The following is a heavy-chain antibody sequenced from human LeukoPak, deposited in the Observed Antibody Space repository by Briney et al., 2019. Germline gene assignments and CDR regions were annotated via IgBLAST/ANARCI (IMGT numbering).Heavy chain of an antibody. CDR2: IKRKTDGGTT. V-gene: IGHV3-15*01. D-gene: IGHD2-15*01. J-gene: IGHJ4*02. Sequence: GGSLRLSCVVSGFTFDKAWMSWVRQAPGKGLEWVGRIKRKTDGGTTDYAAPVKGRFTISRDDSKNTLYLQMNSLKTEDTALYYCTTDGYCSGGSCYSGVDWGQGTLVTVSS. CDR3: TTDGYCSGGSCYSGVD. CDR1: GFTFDKAW.